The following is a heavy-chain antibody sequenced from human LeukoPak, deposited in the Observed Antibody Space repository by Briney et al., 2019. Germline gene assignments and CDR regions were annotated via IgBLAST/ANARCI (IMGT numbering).Heavy chain of an antibody. J-gene: IGHJ4*02. D-gene: IGHD6-19*01. CDR2: IKQDGSET. Sequence: GGSLRLSCAASRFTLSNYWMSWVRQAPGTWLEWVANIKQDGSETYCVDSVKGRFTISRDNAKNSLSLQMNSLRAEDTAVYYCARQRGSGCLDYWGQGTLVTVSS. CDR3: ARQRGSGCLDY. CDR1: RFTLSNYW. V-gene: IGHV3-7*01.